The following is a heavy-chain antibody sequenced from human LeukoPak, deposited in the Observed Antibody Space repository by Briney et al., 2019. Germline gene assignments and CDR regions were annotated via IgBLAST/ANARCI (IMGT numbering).Heavy chain of an antibody. CDR2: IHAGNGNT. CDR3: AREHDTLAGFAFDY. Sequence: ASVKVSCKPSGFTFGTYAIQWVRQAPGQSLEWMGWIHAGNGNTKYSPNVQGRVTISRDTSASTAYLELDSLRSEDTAVYYCAREHDTLAGFAFDYWGQETLVTVSS. V-gene: IGHV1-3*01. CDR1: GFTFGTYA. D-gene: IGHD3-9*01. J-gene: IGHJ4*02.